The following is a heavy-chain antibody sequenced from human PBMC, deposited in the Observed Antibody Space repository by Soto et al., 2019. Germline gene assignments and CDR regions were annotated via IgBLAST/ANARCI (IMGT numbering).Heavy chain of an antibody. CDR2: IYYSGST. CDR3: ARAPGYSSGWYDAHLDY. V-gene: IGHV4-31*03. CDR1: GGSISSGGYY. Sequence: QVQLQESGPGLVKPSQTLSLTCTVSGGSISSGGYYWSWIRQHPGQGLEWIGYIYYSGSTYYNPPRKSRVTISVDTSKNQFSLKLSSVTAADTAVYYCARAPGYSSGWYDAHLDYWGQGTLVTVSS. D-gene: IGHD6-19*01. J-gene: IGHJ4*02.